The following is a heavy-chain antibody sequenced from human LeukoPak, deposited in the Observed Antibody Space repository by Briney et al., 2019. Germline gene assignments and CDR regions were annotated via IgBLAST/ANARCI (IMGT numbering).Heavy chain of an antibody. CDR1: GFTFDDYA. CDR2: ISWNSGSI. V-gene: IGHV3-9*01. D-gene: IGHD4-11*01. J-gene: IGHJ4*02. CDR3: ARDPYSGLFDY. Sequence: GRSLGLSCAASGFTFDDYAMHWVRQAPGKGLEWVSGISWNSGSIGYADSVKGRFTISRDNAKNSLYLQMNSLRAEDTAVYYCARDPYSGLFDYWGQGTLVTVSS.